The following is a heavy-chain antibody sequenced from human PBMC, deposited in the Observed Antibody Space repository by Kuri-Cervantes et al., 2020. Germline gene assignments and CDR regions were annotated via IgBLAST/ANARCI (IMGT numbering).Heavy chain of an antibody. CDR2: IKQDGSEK. D-gene: IGHD3-3*01. J-gene: IGHJ5*02. CDR3: ARDHGFWSGYYMVDP. CDR1: GFTFSSYW. Sequence: GESLKISCAASGFTFSSYWMSWVRQAPGKGLEWVANIKQDGSEKYYVDSVKGRFTISRDNAKNSLYLQMNSLRSEDTAVYYCARDHGFWSGYYMVDPWGQGTLVTVSS. V-gene: IGHV3-7*03.